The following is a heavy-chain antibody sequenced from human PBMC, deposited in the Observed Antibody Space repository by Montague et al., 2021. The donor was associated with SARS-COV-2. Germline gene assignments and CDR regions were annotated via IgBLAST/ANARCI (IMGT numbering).Heavy chain of an antibody. D-gene: IGHD3-9*01. Sequence: KVSCKGSGYNFGPYWIGWVRQMPGKGPEWMGIIFPGDSDTIYSPSFQGRVTISVDKSINTAYLQWSSLRASDTAMYYCARADRNIWTAYPKYYFNYWGQGTLVTVSS. CDR2: IFPGDSDT. V-gene: IGHV5-51*01. CDR3: ARADRNIWTAYPKYYFNY. J-gene: IGHJ4*02. CDR1: GYNFGPYW.